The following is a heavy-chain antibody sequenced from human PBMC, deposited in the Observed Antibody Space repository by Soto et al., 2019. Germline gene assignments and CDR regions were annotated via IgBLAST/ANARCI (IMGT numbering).Heavy chain of an antibody. J-gene: IGHJ3*02. CDR3: AKELAYCGGDCSVGAFDI. CDR1: GFTFSSYA. D-gene: IGHD2-21*02. CDR2: ISGSGGST. V-gene: IGHV3-23*01. Sequence: EVQLLECGGGLVQPGGSLRLSCAASGFTFSSYAMSWVRQAPGKGLEWVSAISGSGGSTYYADSVKGRFTISRDNSKNTLYLQMNSLRAEDTAVYYCAKELAYCGGDCSVGAFDIWGQGTMVTVSS.